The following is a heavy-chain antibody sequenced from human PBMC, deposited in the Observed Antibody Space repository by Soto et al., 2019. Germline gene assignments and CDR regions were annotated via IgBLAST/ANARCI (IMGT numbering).Heavy chain of an antibody. CDR3: TTLGLNVRADVAS. Sequence: EVQLVESGGGLVKPGGSLRLSCAASGFSFSSVWMSWVRQAPGKGLEWVGGIKSKADGGTTEYAAPVKGRFTLSRYDSKNTLYLQMNSLKTEDTGVYYCTTLGLNVRADVASLGQGTLFTVSS. CDR1: GFSFSSVW. J-gene: IGHJ4*02. CDR2: IKSKADGGTT. D-gene: IGHD1-26*01. V-gene: IGHV3-15*01.